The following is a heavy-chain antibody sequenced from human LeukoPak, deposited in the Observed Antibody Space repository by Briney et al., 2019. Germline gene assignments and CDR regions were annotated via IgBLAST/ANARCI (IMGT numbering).Heavy chain of an antibody. Sequence: GGSLRLSCAASGFTLSSYGMNWVRQAPGKGLDWVAFLRYDGSTAFYEDSVRGRFTISRDSSKNTLYLQMNSLTPADTAIYYCAKDPYGGTYPSYFDYWGQGTLVTVSS. CDR3: AKDPYGGTYPSYFDY. CDR2: LRYDGSTA. J-gene: IGHJ4*02. CDR1: GFTLSSYG. D-gene: IGHD1-26*01. V-gene: IGHV3-30*02.